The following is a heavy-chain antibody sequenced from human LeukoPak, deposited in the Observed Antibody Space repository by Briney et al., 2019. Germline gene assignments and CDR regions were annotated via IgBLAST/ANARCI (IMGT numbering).Heavy chain of an antibody. D-gene: IGHD3-10*01. CDR2: INGDGSTT. CDR1: GFSFSSYW. CDR3: ARVVSMVRGASSGMDV. J-gene: IGHJ6*02. Sequence: GGSLRLSCAASGFSFSSYWMHWVRQAPGKGLVWVSRINGDGSTTTNADSLRGRFTISRDNAKNTLYLQMNSLRAEDTAVYYCARVVSMVRGASSGMDVWGQGTTATVSS. V-gene: IGHV3-74*01.